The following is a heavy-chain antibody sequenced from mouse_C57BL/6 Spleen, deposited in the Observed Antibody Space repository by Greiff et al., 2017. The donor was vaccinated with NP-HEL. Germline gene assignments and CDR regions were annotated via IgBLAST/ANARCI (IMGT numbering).Heavy chain of an antibody. CDR1: GYTFTSYG. CDR3: APFYSNYWYFDV. Sequence: QVQLKESGAELARPGASVKLSCKASGYTFTSYGISWVKQRTGQGLEWIGEIYPRSGNTYYNEKFKGKATLTADKSSSTAYMELRSLTSEDSAVYFCAPFYSNYWYFDVWGTGTTVTVSS. CDR2: IYPRSGNT. J-gene: IGHJ1*03. D-gene: IGHD2-5*01. V-gene: IGHV1-81*01.